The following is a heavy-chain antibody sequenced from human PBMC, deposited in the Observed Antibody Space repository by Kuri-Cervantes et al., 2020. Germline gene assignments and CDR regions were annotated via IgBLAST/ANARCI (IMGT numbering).Heavy chain of an antibody. CDR2: ISGSGGST. V-gene: IGHV3-23*01. CDR3: AKETTGYSYGNLDY. CDR1: GFTFSSYS. J-gene: IGHJ4*02. D-gene: IGHD5-18*01. Sequence: GESLKISCAASGFTFSSYSMNWVRQAPGKGLEWVSAISGSGGSTYYADSVKGRFTISRDNSKNTLYLQMNSLRAEDTAVYYCAKETTGYSYGNLDYWGQGTRGTVSS.